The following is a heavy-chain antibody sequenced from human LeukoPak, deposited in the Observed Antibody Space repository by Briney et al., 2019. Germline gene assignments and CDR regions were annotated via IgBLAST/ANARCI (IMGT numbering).Heavy chain of an antibody. CDR1: GGSISSGDYY. V-gene: IGHV4-30-4*01. D-gene: IGHD2-2*02. CDR3: ARGGIVVVPAAISWFDP. J-gene: IGHJ5*02. Sequence: PSQTLSLTCTVSGGSISSGDYYWSWIRQPPGKGLEWIGYIYYSGSTYYNPSLKSRVTISVDTSKNQFSLKLSSVTAADTAVNYCARGGIVVVPAAISWFDPWGQGTLVTVSS. CDR2: IYYSGST.